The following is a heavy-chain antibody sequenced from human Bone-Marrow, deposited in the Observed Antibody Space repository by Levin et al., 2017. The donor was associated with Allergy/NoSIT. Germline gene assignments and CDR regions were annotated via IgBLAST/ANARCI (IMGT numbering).Heavy chain of an antibody. CDR2: MSYDGRNK. J-gene: IGHJ5*02. V-gene: IGHV3-30*03. CDR1: GFTFSNYA. D-gene: IGHD3-9*01. Sequence: SCVASGFTFSNYAIHWVRQAPGKGLEWVAVMSYDGRNKHYAESVKGRFTVSRDNSKNTLFLQMNSLTLEDTAMYYCARDRGVLVTLNWFDPWGQGTLVTVSS. CDR3: ARDRGVLVTLNWFDP.